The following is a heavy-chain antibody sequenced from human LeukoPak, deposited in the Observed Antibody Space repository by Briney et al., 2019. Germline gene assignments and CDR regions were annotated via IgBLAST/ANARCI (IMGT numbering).Heavy chain of an antibody. Sequence: SETLSLTCTVSGGSISSYYWSWVRQPPGKGLEWIGYIYYSGSTNYDPSLKSRVTISVDTSKNQFSLKLSSVTAADTAVYYCARVDPDSSSTLEVFDYWGQGTLVTVSS. V-gene: IGHV4-59*01. D-gene: IGHD6-6*01. CDR1: GGSISSYY. CDR2: IYYSGST. J-gene: IGHJ4*02. CDR3: ARVDPDSSSTLEVFDY.